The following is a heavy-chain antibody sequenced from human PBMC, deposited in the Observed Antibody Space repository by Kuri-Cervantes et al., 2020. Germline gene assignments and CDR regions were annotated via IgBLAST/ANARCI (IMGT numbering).Heavy chain of an antibody. V-gene: IGHV1-18*01. J-gene: IGHJ5*02. Sequence: ASVKVSCKASGYTFTSYGISWVRQAPGQGLEWMGWISAYNGNTNYAQKLQGRVTMTTDTSTSTAYMELRSLRSDDTAVYYCARAVGYCSTISCYEGVWFDPWGQGTLVTVSS. CDR3: ARAVGYCSTISCYEGVWFDP. CDR1: GYTFTSYG. D-gene: IGHD2-2*01. CDR2: ISAYNGNT.